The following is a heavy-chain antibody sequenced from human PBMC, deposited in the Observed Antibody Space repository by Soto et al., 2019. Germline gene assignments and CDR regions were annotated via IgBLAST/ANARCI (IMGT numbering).Heavy chain of an antibody. CDR3: AKASAPGGTYFPLWF. D-gene: IGHD1-26*01. Sequence: GGSLRLSCAASGFTFSNYAMSWVRQAPGKGLEWVSSITNSGGGTHYADSVKGRFTISRDNSKTTLYLQMNSLRAEDTAVYYCAKASAPGGTYFPLWFWGQGALVTVSS. CDR2: ITNSGGGT. J-gene: IGHJ4*02. CDR1: GFTFSNYA. V-gene: IGHV3-23*01.